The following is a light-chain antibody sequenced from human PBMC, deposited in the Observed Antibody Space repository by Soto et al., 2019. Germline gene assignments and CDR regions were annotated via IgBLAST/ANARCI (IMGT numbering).Light chain of an antibody. J-gene: IGKJ2*01. CDR1: QSISTY. CDR2: AAS. V-gene: IGKV1-39*01. Sequence: DIPMTQSPSSLSASVGDRVTITCRASQSISTYLNGYQQKPGRAPKLLISAASTLQGGVPSRFSGSGSGTDSTLTISTLQPEDCATYYCQHNYSPPYNSGQDTKVEIK. CDR3: QHNYSPPYN.